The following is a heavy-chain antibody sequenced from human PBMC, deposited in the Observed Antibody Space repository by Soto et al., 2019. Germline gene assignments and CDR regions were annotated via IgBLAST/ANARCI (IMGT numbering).Heavy chain of an antibody. CDR3: ARDKITVLFDY. CDR1: GGSFSGYY. Sequence: QVQLQQWGAGLLKPSETLSLTCAVYGGSFSGYYWTWIRQPPGTGLEWIGEINHSGSTNYNPSLKSRVTISVDTSKNQFSLKLTSVTAADTAVYYCARDKITVLFDYWGQGTLFTVSS. J-gene: IGHJ4*02. D-gene: IGHD3-10*01. V-gene: IGHV4-34*01. CDR2: INHSGST.